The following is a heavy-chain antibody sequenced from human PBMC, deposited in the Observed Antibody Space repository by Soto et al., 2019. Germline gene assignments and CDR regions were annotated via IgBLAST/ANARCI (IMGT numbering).Heavy chain of an antibody. Sequence: QVQLVQSGAEVKTPGASVKVSCKASGYSFTTYDISWVRQAPGQGLEWMGWISASNGNTNYAQKLQGRVTMTTDTSTRTAYMELRSLRSDDTAGYYCAREIGYYNYRIDVWGKGTTVTVSS. D-gene: IGHD3-22*01. J-gene: IGHJ6*04. CDR3: AREIGYYNYRIDV. V-gene: IGHV1-18*01. CDR1: GYSFTTYD. CDR2: ISASNGNT.